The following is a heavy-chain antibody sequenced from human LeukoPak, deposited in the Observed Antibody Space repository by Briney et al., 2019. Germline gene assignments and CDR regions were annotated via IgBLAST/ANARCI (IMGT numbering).Heavy chain of an antibody. Sequence: PGGSLRLSCAASKFTFSSYSMNWVRQAPGKGLEWVSYISSSSSTIYYADSVKGRFTISRDNAKNSLYLQMNSLRAEDTAVYYCARHTGSSGWHYGKGRRFDYWGQGTLVTVSS. V-gene: IGHV3-48*01. CDR3: ARHTGSSGWHYGKGRRFDY. CDR1: KFTFSSYS. J-gene: IGHJ4*02. D-gene: IGHD6-19*01. CDR2: ISSSSSTI.